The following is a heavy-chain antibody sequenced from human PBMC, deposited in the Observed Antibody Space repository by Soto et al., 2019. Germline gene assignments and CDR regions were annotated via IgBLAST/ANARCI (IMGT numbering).Heavy chain of an antibody. Sequence: EVQLVDSGGGLVQPGGSLRLSCAASGFTFSSYWMHWVRQAPGKGLVWVSRINSDGSATSYADYVKGRFTISRDNAKNTLYLQMNSLRAEDTAVYYCARGGSLNWYFDLWGRGTLVTVSS. V-gene: IGHV3-74*01. D-gene: IGHD1-26*01. CDR2: INSDGSAT. CDR1: GFTFSSYW. J-gene: IGHJ2*01. CDR3: ARGGSLNWYFDL.